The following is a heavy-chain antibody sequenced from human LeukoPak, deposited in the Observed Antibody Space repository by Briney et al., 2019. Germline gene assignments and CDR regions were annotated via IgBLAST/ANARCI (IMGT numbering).Heavy chain of an antibody. CDR2: ITSSSDSI. D-gene: IGHD1-26*01. Sequence: GGSLRLSCEASGFTFSSYWMSWVRQTPGKGLGCLSYITSSSDSIHYADSVRGRFTVSRDNAKNSLYLQMNSLRDEDTAVYYCARDPGYSRPSSYGYFDHWGQGTLATVSS. V-gene: IGHV3-48*02. CDR3: ARDPGYSRPSSYGYFDH. J-gene: IGHJ4*02. CDR1: GFTFSSYW.